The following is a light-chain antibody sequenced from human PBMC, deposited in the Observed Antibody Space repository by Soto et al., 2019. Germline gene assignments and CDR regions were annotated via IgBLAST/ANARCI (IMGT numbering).Light chain of an antibody. CDR3: CSYAHSTTVV. Sequence: QSALTQPASVSGSPGQSITISCTGTSSNVGSYNLVSWYQQHPGKAPELMIFEGSKRPSGVSNRFSGSKSGNTASLTISGLQPEEEADYYCCSYAHSTTVVFGGGTKLTVL. CDR1: SSNVGSYNL. J-gene: IGLJ2*01. V-gene: IGLV2-23*01. CDR2: EGS.